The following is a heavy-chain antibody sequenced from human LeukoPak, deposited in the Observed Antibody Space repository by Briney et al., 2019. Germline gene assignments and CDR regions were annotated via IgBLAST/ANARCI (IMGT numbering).Heavy chain of an antibody. V-gene: IGHV4-59*01. Sequence: SETLFLTCTVSGGSISRYYWSWIRQPPGKGLEWIGYIYYSGSTNYNPSLKSRVTMSVDTSKNQFSLKLSSVTAADTAVYYCARGSARGYNWFDPWGQGTLVTVSS. J-gene: IGHJ5*02. CDR2: IYYSGST. D-gene: IGHD6-6*01. CDR1: GGSISRYY. CDR3: ARGSARGYNWFDP.